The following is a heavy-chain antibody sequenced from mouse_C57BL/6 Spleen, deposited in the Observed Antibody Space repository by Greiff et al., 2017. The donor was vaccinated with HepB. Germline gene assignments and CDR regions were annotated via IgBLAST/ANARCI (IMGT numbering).Heavy chain of an antibody. CDR1: GYTFTSYW. V-gene: IGHV1-69*01. D-gene: IGHD1-1*01. Sequence: QVQLQQPGAELVMPGASVKLSCKASGYTFTSYWMHWVKQRPGQGLEWIGEIEPSDSYTNYNQKFKGKSTLTVDKSSSTAYMQLSSLTSEDSAVYYCASSYYYGSSYWYFDVWGTGTTVTVSS. CDR2: IEPSDSYT. J-gene: IGHJ1*03. CDR3: ASSYYYGSSYWYFDV.